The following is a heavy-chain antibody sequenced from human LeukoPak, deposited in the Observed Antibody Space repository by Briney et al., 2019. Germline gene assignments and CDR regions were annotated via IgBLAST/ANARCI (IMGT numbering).Heavy chain of an antibody. D-gene: IGHD3-22*01. CDR2: ISYDGSNK. V-gene: IGHV3-30*18. Sequence: GGSLRLSCAASGFTFSSYGMHWVRQAPGKGLEWVAVISYDGSNKYYADSVKGRFTISRDNSKNTLYLQMNSLRAEDTAVYYCAKEGGITMIVVVPFQHWGQGTLVTVSS. J-gene: IGHJ1*01. CDR1: GFTFSSYG. CDR3: AKEGGITMIVVVPFQH.